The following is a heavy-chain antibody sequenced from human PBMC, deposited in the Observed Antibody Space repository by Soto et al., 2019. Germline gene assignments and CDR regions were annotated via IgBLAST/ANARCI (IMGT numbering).Heavy chain of an antibody. CDR2: ISYDGSNK. Sequence: GESLKISCAASGFTFSSYAMHWVRQAPGKGLEWVAVISYDGSNKYYADSVKGRFTISRDNSKNTLYLQMNSLRAEDTAVYYCARVVYGARGSYFVGTVDAFDIWGQGTMVTVSS. J-gene: IGHJ3*02. CDR1: GFTFSSYA. CDR3: ARVVYGARGSYFVGTVDAFDI. V-gene: IGHV3-30-3*01. D-gene: IGHD1-26*01.